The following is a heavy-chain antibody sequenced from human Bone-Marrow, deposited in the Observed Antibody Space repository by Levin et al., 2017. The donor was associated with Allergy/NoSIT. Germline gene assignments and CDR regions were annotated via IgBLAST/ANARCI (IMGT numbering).Heavy chain of an antibody. CDR3: ARGGAPTATGVAFDI. J-gene: IGHJ3*02. V-gene: IGHV4-30-4*01. CDR2: IYYAGST. Sequence: LRLSCSVSGGSISTDDYYWSWFRQPPGKGLEWIGYIYYAGSTHYNPSLKSRGTISIDASKTEFSVTLSRVTAADTAVYYCARGGAPTATGVAFDIWGQGRMVIVSS. CDR1: GGSISTDDYY. D-gene: IGHD1-1*01.